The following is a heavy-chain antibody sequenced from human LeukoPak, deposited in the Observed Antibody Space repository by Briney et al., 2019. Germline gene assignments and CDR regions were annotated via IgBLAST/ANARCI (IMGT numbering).Heavy chain of an antibody. J-gene: IGHJ4*02. Sequence: GGSLRLSCAGPGIRFADHWMLWVRQTPGKGLSWIARSDRDGVRREYANDVNGRFTFSRDNAKNVVYLEMHSLQNEDTAVYYCVGSRWSGALDFWGRGSLVTVSS. CDR2: SDRDGVRR. CDR3: VGSRWSGALDF. D-gene: IGHD3-3*01. V-gene: IGHV3-74*01. CDR1: GIRFADHW.